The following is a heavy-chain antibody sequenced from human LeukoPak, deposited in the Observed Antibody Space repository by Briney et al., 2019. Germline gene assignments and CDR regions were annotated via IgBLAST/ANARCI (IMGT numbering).Heavy chain of an antibody. Sequence: SVKVSCKASGGTFSSYAISWVRQAPGQGLEWMGGIIPIFGTANYAQKFQGRVTITTDESTSTAYMELSSLRSEDTAVYYCAEAPYSSSWYYSDCYYMDVWGKGTTVTVSS. D-gene: IGHD6-13*01. CDR3: AEAPYSSSWYYSDCYYMDV. J-gene: IGHJ6*03. V-gene: IGHV1-69*05. CDR2: IIPIFGTA. CDR1: GGTFSSYA.